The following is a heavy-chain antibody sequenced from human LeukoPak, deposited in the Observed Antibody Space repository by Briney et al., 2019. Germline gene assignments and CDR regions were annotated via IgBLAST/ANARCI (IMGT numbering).Heavy chain of an antibody. CDR2: ISWNSGSI. CDR3: VKDHGYASGWYFDY. V-gene: IGHV3-9*01. J-gene: IGHJ4*02. CDR1: GFNFGDHA. D-gene: IGHD6-19*01. Sequence: GGSLRLSCAASGFNFGDHAMHWVRQAPGKGLEWVSGISWNSGSIKYADSVKGRFTISRDRAKNSLSLQMNSLRPEDTALYFCVKDHGYASGWYFDYWGQGALVTVSS.